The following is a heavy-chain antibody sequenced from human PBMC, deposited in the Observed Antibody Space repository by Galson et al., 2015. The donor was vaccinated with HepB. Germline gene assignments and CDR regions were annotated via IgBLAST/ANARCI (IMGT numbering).Heavy chain of an antibody. J-gene: IGHJ3*02. CDR1: GFIFRNYT. D-gene: IGHD3-10*01. CDR2: TSSSSSFL. CDR3: ARDMGHRRFDAFDI. V-gene: IGHV3-21*01. Sequence: SLRLSCAASGFIFRNYTMNWVRQAPGKGLEWVSSTSSSSSFLYYADSVKGRFTVSRDNAKKSLYLQMRNLRAEDTAVYYCARDMGHRRFDAFDIWGQGTMVTVSS.